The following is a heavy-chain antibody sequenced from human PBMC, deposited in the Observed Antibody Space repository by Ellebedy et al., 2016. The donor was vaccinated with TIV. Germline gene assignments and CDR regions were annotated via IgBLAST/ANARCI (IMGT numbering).Heavy chain of an antibody. V-gene: IGHV3-23*01. CDR3: ARNRHVERGDCLDY. CDR2: INTGGENT. Sequence: PGGSLRLSCAASGFTFNNYGMSWVRQAPGKGLEWVSSINTGGENTHYADSVKGRFTISRDNSKNTLYLQMNNLGAEDTAVFYCARNRHVERGDCLDYWGQGTLVTVSS. CDR1: GFTFNNYG. J-gene: IGHJ4*02. D-gene: IGHD2-21*02.